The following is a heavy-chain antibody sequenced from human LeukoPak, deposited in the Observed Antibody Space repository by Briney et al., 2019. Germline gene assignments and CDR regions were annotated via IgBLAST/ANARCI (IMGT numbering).Heavy chain of an antibody. Sequence: SETLSLTCAVYGGSFSGYYWRWIRQPPGKGLEWIGEIDHSGSTNYNPSLKSRVTISVDTSKNQFSLKLSPVTAADTAVYYCARAKYYYDSSGYYSYYFDYWGQGTLVTVSS. CDR1: GGSFSGYY. CDR2: IDHSGST. V-gene: IGHV4-34*01. J-gene: IGHJ4*02. CDR3: ARAKYYYDSSGYYSYYFDY. D-gene: IGHD3-22*01.